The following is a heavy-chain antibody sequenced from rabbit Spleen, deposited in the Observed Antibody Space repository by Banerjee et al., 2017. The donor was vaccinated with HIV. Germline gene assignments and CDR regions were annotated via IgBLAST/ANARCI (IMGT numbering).Heavy chain of an antibody. CDR1: GFSFSSSYW. CDR3: ARGDTITYALSL. D-gene: IGHD6-1*01. Sequence: QSLEESGGGLVKPEGSLTLTCTASGFSFSSSYWICWVRQAPGKGLEWIACIYAASDSTWYASWAKGRFTITRSTSLNTVDLKMTSLTAADTATYFCARGDTITYALSLWGPGTLVTVS. CDR2: IYAASDST. J-gene: IGHJ4*01. V-gene: IGHV1S43*01.